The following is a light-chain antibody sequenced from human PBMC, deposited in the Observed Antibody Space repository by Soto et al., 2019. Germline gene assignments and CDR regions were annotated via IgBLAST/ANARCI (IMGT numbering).Light chain of an antibody. CDR2: GAS. V-gene: IGKV3D-15*01. CDR3: QQCGGSPRT. Sequence: EIVMTQSPATLSMSPGERATLSCRASQSISSNLAWYQQRPGQAPRLLIYGASTRATGIPARFSGSGSGTDFTLTISSLQPEDFAVYYCQQCGGSPRTFGQGTMVDI. CDR1: QSISSN. J-gene: IGKJ1*01.